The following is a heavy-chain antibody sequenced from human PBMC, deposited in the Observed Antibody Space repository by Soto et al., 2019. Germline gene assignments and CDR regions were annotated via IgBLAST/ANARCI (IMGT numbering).Heavy chain of an antibody. D-gene: IGHD3-9*01. V-gene: IGHV1-18*04. CDR1: GYTFTGYY. CDR2: ISAYNGNT. J-gene: IGHJ3*02. Sequence: ASVKVSCKASGYTFTGYYMHWVRQAPGQGLEWMGWISAYNGNTNYAQKLQGRVTMTTDTSTSTAYMELRSLRSDDTAVYYCARDRYYDILTGYTAAHAFDIWGQGTMVTVSS. CDR3: ARDRYYDILTGYTAAHAFDI.